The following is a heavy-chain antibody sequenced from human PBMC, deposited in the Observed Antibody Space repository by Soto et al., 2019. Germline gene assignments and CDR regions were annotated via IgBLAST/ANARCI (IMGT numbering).Heavy chain of an antibody. CDR1: GFTFNNFA. Sequence: RLSCAATGFTFNNFAMNWVRQGPGKGLEWVSGISGGGDATRYADSVKGRFTISRDNAESMVYLDMYSLIPDDTAIYYSAKKIHSSSGFDHWGQGSPETFSS. CDR2: ISGGGDAT. D-gene: IGHD6-6*01. V-gene: IGHV3-23*01. CDR3: AKKIHSSSGFDH. J-gene: IGHJ4*02.